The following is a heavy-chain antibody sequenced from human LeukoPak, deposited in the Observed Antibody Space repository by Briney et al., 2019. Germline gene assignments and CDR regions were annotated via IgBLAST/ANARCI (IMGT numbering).Heavy chain of an antibody. CDR3: ANHDPRRVVITNWFDP. CDR2: ISGSGGIT. D-gene: IGHD3-22*01. CDR1: GFTFSAYA. Sequence: PGGSLRLSCAASGFTFSAYAISWVRQAPGKGLEWVSAISGSGGITYYADSVKGRFTISRGNSKNTLYPQMNSLRAEDTAVYYCANHDPRRVVITNWFDPWGQGTLVTVSS. V-gene: IGHV3-23*01. J-gene: IGHJ5*02.